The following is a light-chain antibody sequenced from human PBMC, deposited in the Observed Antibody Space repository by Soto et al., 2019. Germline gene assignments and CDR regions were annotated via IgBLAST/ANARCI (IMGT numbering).Light chain of an antibody. CDR2: DAS. CDR3: HSRA. J-gene: IGKJ5*01. CDR1: QTISRW. V-gene: IGKV1-5*01. Sequence: QLTQTPSTFSASVGAAVTITCRASQTISRWLAWYQQKPGRAPKLLIYDASTLESGVPSRFSGSGSETEFTLTISRLQPDDFATYFCHSRAFGQGTRLEIK.